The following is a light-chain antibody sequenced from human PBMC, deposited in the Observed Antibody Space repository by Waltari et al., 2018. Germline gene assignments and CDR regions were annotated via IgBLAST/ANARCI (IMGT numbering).Light chain of an antibody. CDR1: SSDVGSYNY. CDR2: DVT. V-gene: IGLV2-14*03. Sequence: QSALTQPASVSGSPGQSITISCTGTSSDVGSYNYVSWYQQHPGKAPKLIIYDVTNRPSGVSNRFSGSKSGNTASLTISGLQAEDGADYYCSSYMDTTTLELFGGGTSLTVL. CDR3: SSYMDTTTLEL. J-gene: IGLJ2*01.